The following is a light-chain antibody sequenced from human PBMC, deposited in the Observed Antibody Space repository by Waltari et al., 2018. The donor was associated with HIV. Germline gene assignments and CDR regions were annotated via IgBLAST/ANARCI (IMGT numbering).Light chain of an antibody. Sequence: QSALTQPASVSGSPGQAITIPCTGTSSDIGGSNYYTLYQQHPGKAPKLMISDVSHRPSGVSNRFSGSKSGNTASLTISGLQAEDEADYYCSSYTSSSTLGVFGSGTKVTVL. J-gene: IGLJ1*01. V-gene: IGLV2-14*03. CDR3: SSYTSSSTLGV. CDR1: SSDIGGSNY. CDR2: DVS.